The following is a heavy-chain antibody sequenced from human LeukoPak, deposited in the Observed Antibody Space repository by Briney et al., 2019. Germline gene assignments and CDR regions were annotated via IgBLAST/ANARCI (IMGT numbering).Heavy chain of an antibody. CDR1: GGSISSYY. J-gene: IGHJ4*02. D-gene: IGHD2-8*01. V-gene: IGHV4-59*01. CDR2: IYYSGST. CDR3: ARDLGV. Sequence: SETLSLTCTVSGGSISSYYWSWVRQPPGKGLEWIGYIYYSGSTNYNPSLKSRVTISVDTSKNQFSLKLSSVTAADTAVYYCARDLGVWGQGTLVTVSS.